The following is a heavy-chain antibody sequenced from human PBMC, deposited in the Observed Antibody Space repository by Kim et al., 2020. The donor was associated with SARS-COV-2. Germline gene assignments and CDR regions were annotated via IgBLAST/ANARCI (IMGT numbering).Heavy chain of an antibody. J-gene: IGHJ4*02. CDR2: INTNTGNP. V-gene: IGHV7-4-1*02. CDR3: ARDSTGYFDS. D-gene: IGHD2-8*02. CDR1: GYTFTSNA. Sequence: ASVKVSCKASGYTFTSNAMNWVRQAPGQGLEWMGWINTNTGNPTYAQGFTGRFVFPLDTSVSTAYLQVSSLKAEDTAVYYCARDSTGYFDSWGQGTLVTVSS.